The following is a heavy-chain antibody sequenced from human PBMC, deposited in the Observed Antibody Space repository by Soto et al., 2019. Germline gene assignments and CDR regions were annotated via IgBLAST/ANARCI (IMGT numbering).Heavy chain of an antibody. CDR3: ARESDCSSTSCYESNWFDP. Sequence: GGSLRLSCAASGFTFSDYYMSWIRQAPGKGLEWVSYISSSGSTIYYADSVKGRLTISRDNAKNSLYLQMNSLRAEDTAVYYCARESDCSSTSCYESNWFDPWGQGTLVTVSS. CDR2: ISSSGSTI. D-gene: IGHD2-2*01. CDR1: GFTFSDYY. J-gene: IGHJ5*02. V-gene: IGHV3-11*01.